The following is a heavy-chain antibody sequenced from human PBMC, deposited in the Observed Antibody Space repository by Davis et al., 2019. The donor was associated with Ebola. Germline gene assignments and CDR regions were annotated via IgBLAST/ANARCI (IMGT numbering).Heavy chain of an antibody. D-gene: IGHD6-13*01. CDR3: ARFGIAAASIYYYYYGMDV. J-gene: IGHJ6*02. CDR2: IWYDGSNK. Sequence: GESLKISCAASGFTFSSYGMHWVRQAPGKGLEWVAVIWYDGSNKYYADSVKSRFTISRDNSKNTLYLQMNSLRAEDTAVYYCARFGIAAASIYYYYYGMDVWGQGTTVTVSS. CDR1: GFTFSSYG. V-gene: IGHV3-33*01.